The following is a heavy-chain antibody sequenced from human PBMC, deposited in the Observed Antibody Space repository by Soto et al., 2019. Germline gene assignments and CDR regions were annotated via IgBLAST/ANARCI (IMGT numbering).Heavy chain of an antibody. Sequence: EVQLVESGGGLVQPGGSLRLSCTASAFTLSNHWIHWVRQAPGEGLVWVSRIRDGESGTSYADSVGGRFTTSRDNAQNTVYLQTDTLRVDDTAVSYCATIFDSWGQGTLVTVSS. J-gene: IGHJ4*02. CDR3: ATIFDS. CDR2: IRDGESGT. CDR1: AFTLSNHW. V-gene: IGHV3-74*01.